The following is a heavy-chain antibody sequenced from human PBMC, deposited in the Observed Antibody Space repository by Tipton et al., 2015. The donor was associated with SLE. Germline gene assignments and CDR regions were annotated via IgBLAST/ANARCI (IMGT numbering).Heavy chain of an antibody. Sequence: TLSLTCTVSGGSISSSSYYWGWIRQPPGKGLEWIGSIYYSGSTYYNPSLKSRVTISVDTSKNQFSLKLSSVTAADTAVYYCATWADTPRPYCGGDCPYFDRWGGGTLVTVSS. CDR3: ATWADTPRPYCGGDCPYFDR. J-gene: IGHJ2*01. CDR2: IYYSGST. D-gene: IGHD2-21*01. CDR1: GGSISSSSYY. V-gene: IGHV4-39*01.